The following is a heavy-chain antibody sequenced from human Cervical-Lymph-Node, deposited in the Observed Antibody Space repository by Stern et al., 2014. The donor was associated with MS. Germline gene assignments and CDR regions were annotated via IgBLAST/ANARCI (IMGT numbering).Heavy chain of an antibody. V-gene: IGHV3-33*06. D-gene: IGHD2-21*02. J-gene: IGHJ6*02. CDR2: IWHDGSNK. CDR1: GFTFSSHG. CDR3: AKDGDKTAYGMDV. Sequence: VQSGRSLRLSCVASGFTFSSHGMHWVRQAPGKGLEWLAVIWHDGSNKYYADSVKGRFTISRDNSKNTLFLQMNSLRAEDTAIYYCAKDGDKTAYGMDVWGQGTTVTVSS.